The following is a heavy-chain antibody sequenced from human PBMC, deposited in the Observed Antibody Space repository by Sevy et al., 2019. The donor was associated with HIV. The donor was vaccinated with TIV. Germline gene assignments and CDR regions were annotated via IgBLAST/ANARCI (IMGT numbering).Heavy chain of an antibody. Sequence: GGSLRLSCAASGFTFSSYAMHWVRQAPGKGLEWVAVISYDGSNKYYADSVKGRFTISRDNSKNTLYLQMNSLRAEDTAVYYCAREGVVAATPVFDYWGQGTLVTVSS. CDR1: GFTFSSYA. V-gene: IGHV3-30-3*01. D-gene: IGHD2-15*01. J-gene: IGHJ4*02. CDR2: ISYDGSNK. CDR3: AREGVVAATPVFDY.